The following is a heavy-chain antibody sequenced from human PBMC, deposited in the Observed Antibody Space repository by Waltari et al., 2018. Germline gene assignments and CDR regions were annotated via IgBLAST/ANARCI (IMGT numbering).Heavy chain of an antibody. CDR3: ARVLSTVQLGIFAY. J-gene: IGHJ4*02. CDR2: INPNSGAT. D-gene: IGHD7-27*01. V-gene: IGHV1-2*06. Sequence: QVQMVQSGAEVKKPGASVTVSCKDSGYRFTAYYLHWVRQAPGQGGEWMGRINPNSGATTYAQMFQGRVTMTRDTSISTADMEVTGLRSDDTAVYYCARVLSTVQLGIFAYWGQGTVVTVSS. CDR1: GYRFTAYY.